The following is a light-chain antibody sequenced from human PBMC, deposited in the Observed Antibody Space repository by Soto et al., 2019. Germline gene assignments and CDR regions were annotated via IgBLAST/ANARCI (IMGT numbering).Light chain of an antibody. CDR1: SNDVGRYNL. Sequence: QSVLTQPASVSGSPEQSITISCTGTSNDVGRYNLVSWYQQHPGKAPQVMIYEATKRPSGVSNRFSGSKSGNTASLTISGLQAEDEADYYCCAYAGSGTVVFGGGTQLTVL. V-gene: IGLV2-23*01. CDR3: CAYAGSGTVV. J-gene: IGLJ3*02. CDR2: EAT.